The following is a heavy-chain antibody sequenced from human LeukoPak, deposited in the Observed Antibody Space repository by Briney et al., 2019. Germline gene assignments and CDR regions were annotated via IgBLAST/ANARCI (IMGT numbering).Heavy chain of an antibody. V-gene: IGHV4-34*01. CDR3: ARRKRYFDWLPFDY. CDR2: INHSGST. Sequence: SETLSLTCTVSGGSISGYYWSWIRQPPGKGLEWIGEINHSGSTNYNPSLKSRVTISVDTSKNQFSLKLSSVTAADTAVYYCARRKRYFDWLPFDYWGQGTLVTVSS. D-gene: IGHD3-9*01. CDR1: GGSISGYY. J-gene: IGHJ4*02.